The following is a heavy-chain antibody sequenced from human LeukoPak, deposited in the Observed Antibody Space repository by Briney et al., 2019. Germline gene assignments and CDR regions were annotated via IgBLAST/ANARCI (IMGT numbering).Heavy chain of an antibody. J-gene: IGHJ5*02. D-gene: IGHD3-10*01. CDR3: KKEVGNHYGFTNLVDP. Sequence: PGGSLRLSCAASGFTFDDYAMHWVRQPPGKGLEWVSGISWDGATIAYADSVKGRFTVSRDNAKNSLYLQMNSLKSEDTALYYCKKEVGNHYGFTNLVDPWGQGTLVTVSS. V-gene: IGHV3-9*01. CDR2: ISWDGATI. CDR1: GFTFDDYA.